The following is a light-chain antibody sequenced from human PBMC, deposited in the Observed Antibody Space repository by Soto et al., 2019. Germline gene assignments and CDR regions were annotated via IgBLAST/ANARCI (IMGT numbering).Light chain of an antibody. CDR2: DVV. CDR1: GSDVGGYKY. Sequence: QSALAQPASVSGSPGQSITISCTGTGSDVGGYKYVSWYQQLPGKAPKLILYDVVDRPSGVSYRFSGSKSGNTASLTISGLQAADEADYFCSSYTSTMTNVFGSGTKVTVL. CDR3: SSYTSTMTNV. J-gene: IGLJ1*01. V-gene: IGLV2-14*01.